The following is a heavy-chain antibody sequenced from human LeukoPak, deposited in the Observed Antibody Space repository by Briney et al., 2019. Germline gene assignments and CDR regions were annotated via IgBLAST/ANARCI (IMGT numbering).Heavy chain of an antibody. D-gene: IGHD3-22*01. J-gene: IGHJ4*02. Sequence: PSETLSLTCTVSGCSISSYYWSWIRQHPGKGLEWIGYFCYSGTTYYTPSLKSRVTISVDTSKNQFSLKLSSVTAAVTAVYYCARTYDNRAYFPYYFNYWGQGTLVTVSS. V-gene: IGHV4-59*06. CDR3: ARTYDNRAYFPYYFNY. CDR1: GCSISSYY. CDR2: FCYSGTT.